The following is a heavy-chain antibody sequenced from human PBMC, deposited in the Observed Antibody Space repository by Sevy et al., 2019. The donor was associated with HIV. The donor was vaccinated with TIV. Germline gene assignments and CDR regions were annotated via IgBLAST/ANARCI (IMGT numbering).Heavy chain of an antibody. CDR1: GFTLNSYW. CDR2: INSDGSST. J-gene: IGHJ4*02. D-gene: IGHD6-19*01. V-gene: IGHV3-74*01. CDR3: GREVAVAKGEDY. Sequence: GGSLRLSCAASGFTLNSYWMSWVRQAPGKGLVWVSRINSDGSSTSYADSVKGRFTISRDNAKNTVYLQMNSLRVEDTAVYYCGREVAVAKGEDYWGQGTLVTVSS.